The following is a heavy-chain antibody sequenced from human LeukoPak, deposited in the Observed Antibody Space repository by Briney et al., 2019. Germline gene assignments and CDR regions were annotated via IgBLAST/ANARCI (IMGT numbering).Heavy chain of an antibody. CDR1: GGSISSSSYY. D-gene: IGHD3-16*02. CDR2: INHSGST. J-gene: IGHJ4*02. CDR3: ARSGPAFGGVIVIRRHVFNY. Sequence: SETLSLTCTVSGGSISSSSYYWGWIRQPPGKGLEWIGEINHSGSTNYNPSLKSRVTISVDTSKNQFSLKLSSVTAADTAVYYCARSGPAFGGVIVIRRHVFNYWGQGTLVTVSS. V-gene: IGHV4-39*07.